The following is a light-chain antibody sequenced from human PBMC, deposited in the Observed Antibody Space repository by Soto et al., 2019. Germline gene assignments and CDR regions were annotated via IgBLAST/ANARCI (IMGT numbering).Light chain of an antibody. J-gene: IGKJ4*01. CDR2: GAS. Sequence: EIVMTQSPATLSVSPGERATLSCRASQSVSSNLAWYQQKPGQAPRLLIYGASTRATGIPARFSGSGSGTEFTLTISSLQSEDFAVYYCKQRSDWPSAFGGGTRVEIK. CDR3: KQRSDWPSA. V-gene: IGKV3-15*01. CDR1: QSVSSN.